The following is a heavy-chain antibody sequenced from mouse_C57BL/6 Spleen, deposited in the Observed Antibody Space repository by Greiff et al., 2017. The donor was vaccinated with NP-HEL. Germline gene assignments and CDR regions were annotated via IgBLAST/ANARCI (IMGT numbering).Heavy chain of an antibody. Sequence: QVQLQQPGAELVRPGSSVKLSCKASGYTFTSYRMDWVKQRPGQGLEWIGNIYPSDSESHYNQKFKDKATLTVDKSSSAANMQLSSLTSEDSAVYYCARAYYGNRSFAYWGQGTLVTVSA. CDR2: IYPSDSES. J-gene: IGHJ3*01. CDR1: GYTFTSYR. D-gene: IGHD2-10*01. CDR3: ARAYYGNRSFAY. V-gene: IGHV1-61*01.